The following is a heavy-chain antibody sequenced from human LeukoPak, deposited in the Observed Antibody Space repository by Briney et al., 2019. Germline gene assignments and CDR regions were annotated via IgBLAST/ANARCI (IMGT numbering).Heavy chain of an antibody. CDR3: ARDGTAPGLYFDL. CDR1: GFTFSSYS. CDR2: ISSSSSTI. D-gene: IGHD6-13*01. J-gene: IGHJ4*01. V-gene: IGHV3-48*04. Sequence: GGSLRLSCAASGFTFSSYSMNWVRQAPGKGLEWVSYISSSSSTIYYADSVKGRFTISRDNTKNSLYLQMSSLRAEDTAVYYCARDGTAPGLYFDLWGQGTLVTVSS.